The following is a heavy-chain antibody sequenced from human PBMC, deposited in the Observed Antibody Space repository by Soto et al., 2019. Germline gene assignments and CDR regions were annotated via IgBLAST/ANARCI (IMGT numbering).Heavy chain of an antibody. CDR3: ATATMVRGVIGHYGMDV. J-gene: IGHJ6*02. CDR2: FDPEDGET. V-gene: IGHV1-24*01. CDR1: GYTLTELS. D-gene: IGHD3-10*01. Sequence: ASVKVSCKVSGYTLTELSMHWVRQAPGKGLEWMGGFDPEDGETIYAQKFQGRVTMTEDTSTDTAYMELSSLRSEDTAVYYRATATMVRGVIGHYGMDVWGQGTTVTVSS.